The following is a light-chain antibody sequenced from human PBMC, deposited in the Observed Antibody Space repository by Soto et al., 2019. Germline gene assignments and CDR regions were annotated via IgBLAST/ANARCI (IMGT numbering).Light chain of an antibody. CDR3: SSYAGSNVV. CDR1: SSDVGGYNY. V-gene: IGLV2-8*01. J-gene: IGLJ2*01. Sequence: QSALTQPPSASGSPGQSVTISCTGTSSDVGGYNYVSWYQQHPGTAPKLMIYEVSKRPSGVPDRFSGSKSGNTASLTVSGLQDEDEADYYCSSYAGSNVVFGGGTKLTVL. CDR2: EVS.